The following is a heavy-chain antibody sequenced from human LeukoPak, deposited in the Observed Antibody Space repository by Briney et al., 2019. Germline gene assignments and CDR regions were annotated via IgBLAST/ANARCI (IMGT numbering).Heavy chain of an antibody. CDR2: ISSSGSTM. D-gene: IGHD6-19*01. CDR1: GFTFSDYY. CDR3: ARKGRVAVAGTRGDAFDI. V-gene: IGHV3-11*01. J-gene: IGHJ3*02. Sequence: MSGGSLRLSCAASGFTFSDYYMSWIRQAPVKGLEWVSYISSSGSTMYYADSVKGRFTISRDNAKNSLYLQMNSLRAEDTAVYYCARKGRVAVAGTRGDAFDIWGQGTMVTVSS.